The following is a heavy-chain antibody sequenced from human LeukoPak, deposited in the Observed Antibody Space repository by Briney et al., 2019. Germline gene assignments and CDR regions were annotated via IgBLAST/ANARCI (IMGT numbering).Heavy chain of an antibody. Sequence: ASVKVSCKTSGYTFTGYYMHWVRQAPGQGLEWMGWISAYNGNTNYAQKLQGRVTMTTDTSTSTAYMELRSLRSDDTAVYYCARTGTYPPIRYYYYYYMDVWGKGTTVTVSS. CDR3: ARTGTYPPIRYYYYYYMDV. CDR1: GYTFTGYY. CDR2: ISAYNGNT. J-gene: IGHJ6*03. V-gene: IGHV1-18*04. D-gene: IGHD1-7*01.